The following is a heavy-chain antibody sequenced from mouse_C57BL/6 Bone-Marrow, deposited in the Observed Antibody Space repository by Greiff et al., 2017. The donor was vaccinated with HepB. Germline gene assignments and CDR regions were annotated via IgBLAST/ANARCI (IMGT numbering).Heavy chain of an antibody. Sequence: VKLQESGAELARPGASVKLSCKASGYTFTSYGISWVKQRTGQGLEWIGEIYPRSGNTYYNEKFKGKATLTADKSSSTAYMELRSLTSEDSAVYLCARPPTAQARDYAMDYWGQGTSVTVSS. CDR1: GYTFTSYG. CDR2: IYPRSGNT. CDR3: ARPPTAQARDYAMDY. J-gene: IGHJ4*01. D-gene: IGHD3-2*02. V-gene: IGHV1-81*01.